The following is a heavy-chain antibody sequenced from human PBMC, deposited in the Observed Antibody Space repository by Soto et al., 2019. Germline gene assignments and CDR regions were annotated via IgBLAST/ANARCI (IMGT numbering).Heavy chain of an antibody. CDR1: GFTFSSYA. J-gene: IGHJ4*02. CDR3: AIGAENTANFFGPFDY. D-gene: IGHD3-10*01. CDR2: ISGSGGRT. V-gene: IGHV3-23*01. Sequence: PGGSLRLSCAASGFTFSSYAIIWVRQAPGKGLEWVSGISGSGGRTYYADSVKGRFIISRDNSKNTLYLQMNSLKVEDTATYYCAIGAENTANFFGPFDYGGQGTLVTVSS.